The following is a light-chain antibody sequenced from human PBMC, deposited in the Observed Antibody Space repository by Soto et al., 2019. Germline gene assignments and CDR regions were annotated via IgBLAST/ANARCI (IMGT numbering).Light chain of an antibody. J-gene: IGKJ3*01. Sequence: EIVLTQSPGTLSLSPGERATLSCRASQSVSANYLAWYQQKPGQAPRLLIYGASSRATGIPDRFSGSGSGTDLTLTISRLEPEDVAVYFCQQHGSSPFTFGPGTKVDV. V-gene: IGKV3-20*01. CDR1: QSVSANY. CDR3: QQHGSSPFT. CDR2: GAS.